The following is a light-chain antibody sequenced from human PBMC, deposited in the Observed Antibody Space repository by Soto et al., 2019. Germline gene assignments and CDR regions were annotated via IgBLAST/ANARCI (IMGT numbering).Light chain of an antibody. CDR1: SSNIGAGYD. CDR3: QSYDSSLSGLWV. CDR2: GNS. Sequence: QYVLTQPPSVSGAPGQRVTISCTGTSSNIGAGYDVYWYQQLPGTAPKLLIYGNSNRPSGVPDRFSGSKSGTSATLAITGLQAEDEADYYCQSYDSSLSGLWVFGGGTKLTFL. J-gene: IGLJ3*02. V-gene: IGLV1-40*01.